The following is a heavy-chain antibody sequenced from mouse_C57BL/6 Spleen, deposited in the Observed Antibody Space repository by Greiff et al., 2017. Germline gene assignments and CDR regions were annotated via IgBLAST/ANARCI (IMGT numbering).Heavy chain of an antibody. Sequence: VQLQQSGPELVKPGASVKISCKASGYAFSSSWMNWVKQRPGKGLAWIGRIYPGDGDTNYTGKFKGKATLTADKSSRTASLQLSSLTSEDSVVYFCARGALNVYYYAYWYFDVWGTGTTVTVSS. J-gene: IGHJ1*03. V-gene: IGHV1-82*01. CDR1: GYAFSSSW. CDR2: IYPGDGDT. D-gene: IGHD1-1*01. CDR3: ARGALNVYYYAYWYFDV.